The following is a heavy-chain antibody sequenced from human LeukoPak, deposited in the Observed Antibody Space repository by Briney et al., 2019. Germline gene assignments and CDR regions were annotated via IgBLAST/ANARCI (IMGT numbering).Heavy chain of an antibody. CDR2: ISPNSGDT. Sequence: ASVKVSCKASGYTFTGYYLHWVRQAPGQGLEWVGRISPNSGDTNYAQNFQGRVTMTRDTSISTAYIDLSRLRSDDTAVYYCARGYSYDFNYRGQGTLVTVSS. CDR3: ARGYSYDFNY. J-gene: IGHJ4*02. D-gene: IGHD5-18*01. CDR1: GYTFTGYY. V-gene: IGHV1-2*06.